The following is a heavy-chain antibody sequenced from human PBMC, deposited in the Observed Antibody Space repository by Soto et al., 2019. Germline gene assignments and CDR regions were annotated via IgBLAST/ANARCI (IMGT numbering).Heavy chain of an antibody. Sequence: GGSLRLSCAASGFTFSSYAMSWVRQAPGKGLEWVSAISGSGGSTYYADSVKGRFTISRDNSKNTLYLQMNSLRAEDTAVYYCARVASYCDSTGCSSLGDMDVWGQGTTVTLSS. V-gene: IGHV3-23*01. CDR1: GFTFSSYA. J-gene: IGHJ6*02. D-gene: IGHD3-22*01. CDR2: ISGSGGST. CDR3: ARVASYCDSTGCSSLGDMDV.